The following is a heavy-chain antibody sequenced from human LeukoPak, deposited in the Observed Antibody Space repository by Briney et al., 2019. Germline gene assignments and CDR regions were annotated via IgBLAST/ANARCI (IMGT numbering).Heavy chain of an antibody. CDR3: ARGGYCSGGSCYSGYYYMDV. Sequence: SSETLSLTCTVSGGSISSYYWSWIRQPPGKGLEWIGYIYYSGSTNYNPSLKSRVTISVDTSKNQFSLKLSSVTAADTAVYYCARGGYCSGGSCYSGYYYMDVWGKGTTVTISS. CDR1: GGSISSYY. V-gene: IGHV4-59*01. CDR2: IYYSGST. D-gene: IGHD2-15*01. J-gene: IGHJ6*03.